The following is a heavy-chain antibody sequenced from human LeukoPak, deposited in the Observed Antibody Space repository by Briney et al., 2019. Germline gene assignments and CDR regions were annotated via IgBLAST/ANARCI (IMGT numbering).Heavy chain of an antibody. CDR3: AKEQDNLLLLSHFDS. CDR2: VSGRGDGT. CDR1: GFTFSSYA. J-gene: IGHJ4*02. D-gene: IGHD1-14*01. Sequence: GGSLRLSCAASGFTFSSYAMSWVRQAPGKGLEWVSAVSGRGDGTYYADSVKDRFTISRDNSKNTLYLQMNSLRAEDTAVYYCAKEQDNLLLLSHFDSWGQGILVTVSA. V-gene: IGHV3-23*01.